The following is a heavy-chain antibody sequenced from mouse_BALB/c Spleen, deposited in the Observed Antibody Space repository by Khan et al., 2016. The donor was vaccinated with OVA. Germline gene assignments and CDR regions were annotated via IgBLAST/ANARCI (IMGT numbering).Heavy chain of an antibody. Sequence: QVQLQQSGAELVKAGASVKMSCKASGYTFTSYWMHWVKQRLGQGLEWFAETNPTNGRTYYNEKFKSKATLTVDKSSSTASMLLSGPTFEDSAVYDCARIKKIVATYFDYWGQGTTLTVSS. J-gene: IGHJ2*01. CDR2: TNPTNGRT. CDR3: ARIKKIVATYFDY. CDR1: GYTFTSYW. V-gene: IGHV1S81*02. D-gene: IGHD1-1*01.